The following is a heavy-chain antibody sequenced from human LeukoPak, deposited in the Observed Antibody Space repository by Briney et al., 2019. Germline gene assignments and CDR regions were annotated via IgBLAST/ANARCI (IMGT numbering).Heavy chain of an antibody. D-gene: IGHD3-9*01. CDR3: ARGGPTYNILTGYSSLDA. J-gene: IGHJ5*02. CDR2: MQTGGST. V-gene: IGHV3-66*01. CDR1: GFNVNNYY. Sequence: GGSLRLSCAASGFNVNNYYMSWVRQSPGKGLEWLSVMQTGGSTYYADSVKGRFTISRDNSKNTLYLQVTGLRVDDTAMYYCARGGPTYNILTGYSSLDAWGQGTLVTVSS.